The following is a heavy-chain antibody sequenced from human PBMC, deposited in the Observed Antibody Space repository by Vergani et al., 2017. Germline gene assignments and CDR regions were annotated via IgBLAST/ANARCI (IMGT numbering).Heavy chain of an antibody. CDR3: VAPTVVTPAFDY. Sequence: VQLLESGGGLVQPGGSLRLSCAASGFTFSSYAMHWVRQAPGKGLEWVAVISYDGSNKYYADSVKGRFTISRDNSKNTLYLQMNSLRAEDTAVYYCVAPTVVTPAFDYWGQGTLVTVAS. CDR2: ISYDGSNK. V-gene: IGHV3-30*01. D-gene: IGHD4-23*01. J-gene: IGHJ4*02. CDR1: GFTFSSYA.